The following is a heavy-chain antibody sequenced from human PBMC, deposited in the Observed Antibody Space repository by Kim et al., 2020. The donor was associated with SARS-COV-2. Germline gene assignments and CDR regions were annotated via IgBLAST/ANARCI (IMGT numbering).Heavy chain of an antibody. V-gene: IGHV3-23*01. CDR2: FTGDGLT. CDR3: GDYHWEGSNFSY. Sequence: GGSLRLSCAASGFTFSNYGMTWVRQTPGKGLEWVSSFTGDGLTHYADSVKGRFTISRDNSKNMLYLQMNRLRAEDTAVYYCGDYHWEGSNFSYWGEETMVTVSS. J-gene: IGHJ4*02. D-gene: IGHD3-10*01. CDR1: GFTFSNYG.